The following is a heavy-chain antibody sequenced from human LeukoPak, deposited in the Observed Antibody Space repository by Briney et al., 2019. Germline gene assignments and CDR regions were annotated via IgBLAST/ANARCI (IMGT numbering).Heavy chain of an antibody. D-gene: IGHD2/OR15-2a*01. V-gene: IGHV4-59*01. CDR1: GGSISSYY. CDR2: IYYSGST. J-gene: IGHJ3*02. Sequence: SETLSLTCTVSGGSISSYYWSWIRQPPGKGLEWIGYIYYSGSTNYNPSLRNRVTISVDTSKNQFSLKLNSVTAADTAVYYCARLFLGTDAFDIWGQGTMVTVSS. CDR3: ARLFLGTDAFDI.